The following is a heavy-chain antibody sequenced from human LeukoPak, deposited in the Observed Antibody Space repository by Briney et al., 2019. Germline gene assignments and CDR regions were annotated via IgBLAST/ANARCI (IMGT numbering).Heavy chain of an antibody. Sequence: GASVKVSCKASGGTFSSYAISWVRQAPGQGLEWMGRIIPILGIANYAQKFQGRVTITADKSTSTAYMELSSLRSEDTAVYYCARGPPGSSGYISWGQGTLVTVSS. D-gene: IGHD3-22*01. CDR3: ARGPPGSSGYIS. CDR1: GGTFSSYA. CDR2: IIPILGIA. V-gene: IGHV1-69*04. J-gene: IGHJ4*02.